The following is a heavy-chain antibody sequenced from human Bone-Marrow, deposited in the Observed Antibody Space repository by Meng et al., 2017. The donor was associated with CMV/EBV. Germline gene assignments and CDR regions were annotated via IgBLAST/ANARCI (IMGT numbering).Heavy chain of an antibody. V-gene: IGHV3-7*01. D-gene: IGHD1-1*01. CDR3: ARDRTGTFEY. Sequence: GESLKISCAASGFHYSGYWMSWVRQAPGKGLEWVANIKYHGTEKYYVDSVKGRFTISRDNAENSLFLQMNSLRAEDTAVYYCARDRTGTFEYWGQGTLVTVSS. CDR1: GFHYSGYW. CDR2: IKYHGTEK. J-gene: IGHJ4*02.